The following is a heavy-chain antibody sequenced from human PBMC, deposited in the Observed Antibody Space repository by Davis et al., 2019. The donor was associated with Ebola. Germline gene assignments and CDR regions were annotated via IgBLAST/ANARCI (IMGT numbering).Heavy chain of an antibody. CDR2: ISGSGGST. Sequence: GESLKISCAASGFTFSSYGIHWVRQAPGKGLEWVSAISGSGGSTYYADSVKGRFTISRDNSNNTLYLQMNSLRAEDTAVYYCAKVRYYSTWRGGFDSWGQGTLVTVSS. V-gene: IGHV3-23*01. D-gene: IGHD6-13*01. CDR3: AKVRYYSTWRGGFDS. CDR1: GFTFSSYG. J-gene: IGHJ4*02.